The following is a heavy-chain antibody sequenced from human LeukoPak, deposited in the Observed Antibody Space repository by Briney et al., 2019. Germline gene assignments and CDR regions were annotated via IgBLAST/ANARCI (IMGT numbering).Heavy chain of an antibody. D-gene: IGHD5-12*01. CDR3: ASGLRTFDY. Sequence: GGSLRLSCAASGFTFSSYWMSWVRQAPGKGLEWVANIKQDGSEKYYVDSVKGRFTISRDNANKSLYLQMNSLRAEDTAVYYCASGLRTFDYWGQGTLVTVSS. J-gene: IGHJ4*02. CDR2: IKQDGSEK. V-gene: IGHV3-7*01. CDR1: GFTFSSYW.